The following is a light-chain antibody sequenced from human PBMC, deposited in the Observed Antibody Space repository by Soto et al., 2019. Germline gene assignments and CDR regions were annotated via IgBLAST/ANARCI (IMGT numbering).Light chain of an antibody. Sequence: DIQMTQSPSTLSASVGDRVTITCRASQSISSWLAWYQQKPGKAPKLLIYDASSLESGVPSRFSGSGSGTEFTLTICSLQPDDFATDYCQQYNSYSQTFGQGTKVDIK. CDR1: QSISSW. CDR3: QQYNSYSQT. CDR2: DAS. J-gene: IGKJ1*01. V-gene: IGKV1-5*01.